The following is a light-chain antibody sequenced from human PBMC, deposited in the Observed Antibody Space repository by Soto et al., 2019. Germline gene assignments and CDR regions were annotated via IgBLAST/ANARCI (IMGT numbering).Light chain of an antibody. V-gene: IGKV1-5*01. J-gene: IGKJ1*01. CDR2: GAS. Sequence: DIQMTQSPSTLSVSVIEIVTISFRASQTVSSWLAWYQQKPGQAPKLLIYGASTIKSGVPSRFSGSGSGTEFTLIISNLQSDDFVTYYCQQFKDYVWTFGQGTKVDIK. CDR1: QTVSSW. CDR3: QQFKDYVWT.